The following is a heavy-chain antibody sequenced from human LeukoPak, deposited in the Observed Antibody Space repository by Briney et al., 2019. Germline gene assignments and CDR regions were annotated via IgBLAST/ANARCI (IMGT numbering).Heavy chain of an antibody. CDR2: INPNSGGT. J-gene: IGHJ4*02. Sequence: ASVKVSCKASGYTFTGYYMHWVRQAPGQGLEWMGWINPNSGGTNYAQKFQGRVTMTRDTSISTAYMELSRLRYDDTALYYCARDPTMITFGGVIAPGDYWGQGTLVTVSS. D-gene: IGHD3-16*02. V-gene: IGHV1-2*02. CDR3: ARDPTMITFGGVIAPGDY. CDR1: GYTFTGYY.